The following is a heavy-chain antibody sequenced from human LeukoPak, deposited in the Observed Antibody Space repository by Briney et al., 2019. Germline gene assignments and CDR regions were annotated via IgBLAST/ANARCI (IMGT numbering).Heavy chain of an antibody. CDR1: GFDFSDYT. Sequence: GGSLRLSCAASGFDFSDYTMNWVRQAPGKGLEWVSAISGSGVSTYYADSVKGRFTISRDNSKNTLYLQMNSLRAEDTAVYYCAKAGDMNWFDPWGQGTLVTVSS. CDR3: AKAGDMNWFDP. V-gene: IGHV3-23*01. D-gene: IGHD3-9*01. J-gene: IGHJ5*02. CDR2: ISGSGVST.